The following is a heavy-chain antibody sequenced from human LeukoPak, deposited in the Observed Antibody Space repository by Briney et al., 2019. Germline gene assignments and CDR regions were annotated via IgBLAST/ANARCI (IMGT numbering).Heavy chain of an antibody. CDR2: ISGSGGST. Sequence: PGGSLRLSCAASGFTFSSYAMNWVRQTPGKGLEWASAISGSGGSTYYADSVKGRFTISRDNSKNTLYLQMNSLRAEDTAVYYCAKGGYSYGYSDYWGQGTLVTVSS. J-gene: IGHJ4*02. CDR1: GFTFSSYA. D-gene: IGHD5-18*01. CDR3: AKGGYSYGYSDY. V-gene: IGHV3-23*01.